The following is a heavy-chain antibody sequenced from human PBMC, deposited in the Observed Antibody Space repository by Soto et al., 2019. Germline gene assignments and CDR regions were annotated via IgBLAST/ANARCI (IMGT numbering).Heavy chain of an antibody. CDR2: ISSSSSYI. D-gene: IGHD5-12*01. V-gene: IGHV3-21*01. J-gene: IGHJ4*02. Sequence: EVQLVESGGGLVKPGGSLRLSCAASGFTFSSYSMNWVRQAPGKGLEWVSSISSSSSYIYYADSVKGRFTISRDNAKTSLYLQMNSLRAEDTAVYYCARGLSGYDSYYFDYWGQGTLVTVSS. CDR3: ARGLSGYDSYYFDY. CDR1: GFTFSSYS.